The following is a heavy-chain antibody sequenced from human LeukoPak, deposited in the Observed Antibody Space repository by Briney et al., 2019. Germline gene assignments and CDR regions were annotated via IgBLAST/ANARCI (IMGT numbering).Heavy chain of an antibody. Sequence: GASVKVSCKASGYTFTSYGISWVRQAPGQGLEWMGWISAYNGNTNYAQKLQGRVTMTTDTSTSTAYMELRSLRSDDTAVYYCARDTPYYYDSSGFLAFDIWGQGTMVTVSS. J-gene: IGHJ3*02. CDR3: ARDTPYYYDSSGFLAFDI. CDR1: GYTFTSYG. V-gene: IGHV1-18*01. CDR2: ISAYNGNT. D-gene: IGHD3-22*01.